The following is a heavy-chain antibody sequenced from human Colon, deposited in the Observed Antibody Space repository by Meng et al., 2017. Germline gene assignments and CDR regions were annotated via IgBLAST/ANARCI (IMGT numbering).Heavy chain of an antibody. CDR3: AREGPIAVAGYDY. V-gene: IGHV4-61*01. CDR2: IYSSGST. CDR1: DVSGKSVISY. Sequence: QVPPQESRHGLLRPPDTLSLTCQVCDVSGKSVISYWNWIRQPPGKTLAWIGYIYSSGSTTYNPSLKSRVTISLDTPKNQFSLKLTSVTAADTAVYYCAREGPIAVAGYDYWGQGTLVTVSS. J-gene: IGHJ4*02. D-gene: IGHD6-19*01.